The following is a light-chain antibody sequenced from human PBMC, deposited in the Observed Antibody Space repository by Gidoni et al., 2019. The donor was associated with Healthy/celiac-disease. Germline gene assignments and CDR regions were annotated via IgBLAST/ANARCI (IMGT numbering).Light chain of an antibody. CDR2: EVS. V-gene: IGLV2-14*01. CDR3: SSYTSSSTLNWV. J-gene: IGLJ3*02. CDR1: SSDVGGYNY. Sequence: QSALTQPASVSGSPGQSITISCTGTSSDVGGYNYASWYQQHPGKAPKLMIYEVSNRPSGGSNRFSGSKSGNTASLTISGLQAEDEADYYCSSYTSSSTLNWVFGGGTKLTVL.